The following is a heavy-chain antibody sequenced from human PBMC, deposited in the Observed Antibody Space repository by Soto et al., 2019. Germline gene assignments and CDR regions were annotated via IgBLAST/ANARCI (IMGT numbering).Heavy chain of an antibody. V-gene: IGHV3-48*02. CDR2: ISSSGSNI. J-gene: IGHJ6*02. D-gene: IGHD3-3*01. CDR1: GFSFSRYS. Sequence: EVQLVESGGGLVQPGGSLRLSCAASGFSFSRYSMNWVRQAPGKGLESVSYISSSGSNIYYADSVKGRFTISRDNAKNSMYLPMNGLRDEDTAMYDCAGLEWRVDRGYGMDVWGQGTTVTVSS. CDR3: AGLEWRVDRGYGMDV.